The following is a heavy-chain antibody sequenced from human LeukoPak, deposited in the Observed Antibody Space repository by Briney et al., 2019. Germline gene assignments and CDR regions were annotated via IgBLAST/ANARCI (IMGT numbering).Heavy chain of an antibody. D-gene: IGHD3-22*01. CDR1: GFTFSSYA. CDR3: ARERMDSSGFEDFDL. CDR2: ISYDGSNK. V-gene: IGHV3-30-3*01. J-gene: IGHJ2*01. Sequence: GGSLRLSCAASGFTFSSYAMHWVRQAPGKGLEWVAVISYDGSNKYYADSVKGRFTISRDNSKNTLYLQMNSLRAEDTAVYYCARERMDSSGFEDFDLWGRGTLVTVSS.